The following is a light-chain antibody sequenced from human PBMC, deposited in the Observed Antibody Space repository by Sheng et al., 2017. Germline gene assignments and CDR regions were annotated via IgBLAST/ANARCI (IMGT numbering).Light chain of an antibody. CDR1: QSVSSD. Sequence: EIVLTQSPGTLSLSPGDRATLSCRASQSVSSDFLSWYQQKPGQAPRLLISDGSSRATGIPARFSGSGSGTEFTLTISSLQSEDFAVYYCQQYDKWPLPFGGGTKVEIK. CDR3: QQYDKWPLP. J-gene: IGKJ4*01. V-gene: IGKV3-15*01. CDR2: DGS.